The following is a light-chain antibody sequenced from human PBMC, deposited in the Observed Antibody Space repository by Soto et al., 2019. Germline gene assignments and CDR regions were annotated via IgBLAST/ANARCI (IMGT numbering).Light chain of an antibody. CDR2: EVS. CDR1: KDDVGTYDY. V-gene: IGLV2-14*01. J-gene: IGLJ3*02. Sequence: QSVLTQPASVSGSPGQSITLPCTGTKDDVGTYDYVSWYQHHPGKAPKLIMYEVSHRPSGVSDRFSGSQSGYTASLTISGLQSEDGADYYCSSFTTSHTWVFGGGTKLTV. CDR3: SSFTTSHTWV.